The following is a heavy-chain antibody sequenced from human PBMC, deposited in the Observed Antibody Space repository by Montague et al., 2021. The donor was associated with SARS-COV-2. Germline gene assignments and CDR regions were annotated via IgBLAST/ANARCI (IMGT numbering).Heavy chain of an antibody. D-gene: IGHD5-18*01. CDR2: IYYSGIT. CDR1: GGSISSYY. V-gene: IGHV4-59*01. CDR3: ARGSYGPDAFDL. Sequence: SETLSLTCTVAGGSISSYYWSWIRQPPGKGLERIGYIYYSGITHYNPSLNRRVTISLDTTRNQCSLKLNSVTAADTAVYYCARGSYGPDAFDLWGQGTMVTVSS. J-gene: IGHJ3*01.